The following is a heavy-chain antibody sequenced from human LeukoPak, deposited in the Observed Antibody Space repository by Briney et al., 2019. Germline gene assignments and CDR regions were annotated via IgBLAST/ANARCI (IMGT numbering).Heavy chain of an antibody. D-gene: IGHD5-12*01. Sequence: PSETLSLTCAVYGGSFSGYYWSWIRQPPGKGLEWIGEINHSGSTNYNPSLKSRVTISVDTSKNQFSLKLSSVTAADTAVYYCARRGKYSGYALNWFDPWGQGTLVTVSS. V-gene: IGHV4-34*01. CDR3: ARRGKYSGYALNWFDP. CDR2: INHSGST. CDR1: GGSFSGYY. J-gene: IGHJ5*02.